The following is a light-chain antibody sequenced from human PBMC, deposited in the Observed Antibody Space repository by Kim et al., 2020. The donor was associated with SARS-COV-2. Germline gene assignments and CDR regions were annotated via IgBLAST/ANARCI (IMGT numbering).Light chain of an antibody. J-gene: IGLJ7*01. CDR1: SSNHSAGNY. CDR2: GNS. CDR3: ASWDSSLSGDV. Sequence: RVAIFSSSRSSNHSAGNYVHWYQQVPGTAPKLLIYGNSIRPSGVPDRFSGSKSGTSASLAITGLQTEDEADYYCASWDSSLSGDVFGGGTQLTVL. V-gene: IGLV1-40*01.